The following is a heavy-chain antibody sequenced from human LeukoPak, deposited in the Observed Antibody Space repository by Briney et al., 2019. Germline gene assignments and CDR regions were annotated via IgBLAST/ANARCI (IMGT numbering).Heavy chain of an antibody. CDR1: GGSFSGYY. Sequence: SETLSLTCAVYGGSFSGYYWSWIRQPPGKGLEWIGEINHSGSTNYNPSLKSRVTISVDTSKNQFSLKLSSVTAADTAVYYCARGLRRSLQPGSDYWGQGTLVTVSS. CDR3: ARGLRRSLQPGSDY. D-gene: IGHD5-24*01. J-gene: IGHJ4*02. CDR2: INHSGST. V-gene: IGHV4-34*01.